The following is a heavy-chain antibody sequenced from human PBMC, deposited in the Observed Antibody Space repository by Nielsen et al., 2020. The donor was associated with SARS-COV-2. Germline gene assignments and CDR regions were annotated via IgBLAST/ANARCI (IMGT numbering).Heavy chain of an antibody. Sequence: GGSLRLSCAASGFTFSSYAMSWVRQAPGKGLEWVSAISGSGGSTYYADSVKGRFTISRDNAKNSLYLQMNSLRAEDTAVYYCASAKARYSSSWPDAFDIWGQGTMVTVSS. CDR3: ASAKARYSSSWPDAFDI. D-gene: IGHD6-13*01. CDR1: GFTFSSYA. J-gene: IGHJ3*02. CDR2: ISGSGGST. V-gene: IGHV3-23*01.